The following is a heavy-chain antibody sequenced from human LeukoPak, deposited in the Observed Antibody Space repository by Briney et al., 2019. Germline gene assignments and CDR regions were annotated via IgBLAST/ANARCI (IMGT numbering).Heavy chain of an antibody. CDR2: INPTTGST. CDR1: GYTFTNFY. V-gene: IGHV1-46*01. D-gene: IGHD1-14*01. Sequence: GASVKVSCKASGYTFTNFYLYWVRQAPGQGLEWMGIINPTTGSTTYAPKLQGRVTMTRDMSTSTVYMELSSLRSEDTAVYFCARDLNPQSIGMRAFDIWGQGTMVTASS. CDR3: ARDLNPQSIGMRAFDI. J-gene: IGHJ3*02.